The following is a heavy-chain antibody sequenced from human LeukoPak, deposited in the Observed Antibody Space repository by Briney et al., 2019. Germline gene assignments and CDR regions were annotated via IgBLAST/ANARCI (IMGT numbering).Heavy chain of an antibody. CDR3: AKEVVVPAAMNYYYCGMDV. CDR1: GFPFSSYA. Sequence: GGPLRLSCAASGFPFSSYAMIWLRHAPGKALEWVSDISGSGGSTYYADSMKGRFTISRDNSKNTLYLQMNSLRAEDTAVYYCAKEVVVPAAMNYYYCGMDVWGQGTTVTVSS. J-gene: IGHJ6*02. CDR2: ISGSGGST. D-gene: IGHD2-2*01. V-gene: IGHV3-23*01.